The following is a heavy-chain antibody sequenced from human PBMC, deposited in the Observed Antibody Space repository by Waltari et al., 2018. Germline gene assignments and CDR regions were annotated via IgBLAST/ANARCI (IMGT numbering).Heavy chain of an antibody. CDR1: GYTFTDYY. CDR3: AKTSMVRGVNEYYLAS. CDR2: VVPEEGEP. D-gene: IGHD3-10*01. V-gene: IGHV1-69-2*01. Sequence: EVQLVQSGAEVKKPGATVKISCKVSGYTFTDYYMHWVQQAPGKGLEWMGLVVPEEGEPISAGKFQGRVTIPRETSPAPASRGLGGLEPRDLALYSFAKTSMVRGVNEYYLASWGQGTLVTVSS. J-gene: IGHJ4*02.